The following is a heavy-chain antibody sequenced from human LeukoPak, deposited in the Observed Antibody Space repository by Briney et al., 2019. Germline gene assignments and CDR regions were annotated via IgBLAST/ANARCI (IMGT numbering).Heavy chain of an antibody. Sequence: SETLSLTCAVYGGSFSGYYWSWIRQPPGKGLEWIGEINHSGSTNYNPSLKSRVTISVDTSKNQFSLKLSSVTAADTAVYYCARGRTKSIAVAGILDYWGQGTLVTVSS. D-gene: IGHD6-19*01. CDR3: ARGRTKSIAVAGILDY. CDR1: GGSFSGYY. CDR2: INHSGST. J-gene: IGHJ4*02. V-gene: IGHV4-34*01.